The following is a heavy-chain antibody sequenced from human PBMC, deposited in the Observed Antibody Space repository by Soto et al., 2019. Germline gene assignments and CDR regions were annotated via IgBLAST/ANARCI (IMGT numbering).Heavy chain of an antibody. V-gene: IGHV3-7*05. CDR2: IKQDGSEK. CDR1: GFTFSSYW. CDR3: ARDLGLSSSPMMTYYYYGMDV. D-gene: IGHD6-6*01. J-gene: IGHJ6*02. Sequence: GGSLRLSCAASGFTFSSYWMSWVRQAPGKGLEWVANIKQDGSEKYYVDSVKGRFTISRDNAKNSLYLQMNSLRAEDTAVYYCARDLGLSSSPMMTYYYYGMDVWGQGTTVTVSS.